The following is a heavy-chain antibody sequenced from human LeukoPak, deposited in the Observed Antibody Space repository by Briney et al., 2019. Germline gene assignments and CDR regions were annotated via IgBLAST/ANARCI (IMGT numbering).Heavy chain of an antibody. V-gene: IGHV4-39*07. Sequence: SETLSLTCTVSGGSISSNSYYWGWIRQPPGKGLEWIGSVFYSGSTYYNPSLKSRVTISVDTSKNQFSLKLSSVTAADTAVYYCAREVGYCSGGSCYSSSSRPYYMDVWGKGTTVTVSS. CDR1: GGSISSNSYY. CDR3: AREVGYCSGGSCYSSSSRPYYMDV. CDR2: VFYSGST. D-gene: IGHD2-15*01. J-gene: IGHJ6*03.